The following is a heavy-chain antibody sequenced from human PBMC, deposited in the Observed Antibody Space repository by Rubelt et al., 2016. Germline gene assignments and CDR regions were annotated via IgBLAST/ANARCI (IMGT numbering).Heavy chain of an antibody. J-gene: IGHJ4*02. D-gene: IGHD3-3*01. Sequence: EVQLVQSGAEVKKPGESLRISCKGSGYSFTSYWISWVRQMPGKGLEWMGRIDPSDSYTNYSPSCPGHVTISADKSISTAYLQWSSLKASDTAMYYCAIYDFWSGYYLDYWGQGTLVTVSS. CDR3: AIYDFWSGYYLDY. CDR1: GYSFTSYW. V-gene: IGHV5-10-1*03. CDR2: IDPSDSYT.